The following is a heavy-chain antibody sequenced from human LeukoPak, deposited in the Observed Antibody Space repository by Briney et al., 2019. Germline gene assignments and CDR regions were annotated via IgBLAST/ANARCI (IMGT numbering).Heavy chain of an antibody. CDR3: ARSSMVRGEEKLVH. J-gene: IGHJ4*02. CDR2: INPSGGST. Sequence: ASVKVSCKASGYTFTSYYMHWVRQAPGQGLEWMGIINPSGGSTSYAQKFQGRVTMTRDTSISTAYMELSRLRSDDTAVYYCARSSMVRGEEKLVHWGQGTLVTVSS. CDR1: GYTFTSYY. D-gene: IGHD3-10*01. V-gene: IGHV1-46*01.